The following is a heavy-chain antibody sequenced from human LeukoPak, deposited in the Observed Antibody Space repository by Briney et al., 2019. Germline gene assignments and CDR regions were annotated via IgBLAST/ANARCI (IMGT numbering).Heavy chain of an antibody. CDR3: AKGSCSSTSCHLDY. CDR1: GFTFSSYS. J-gene: IGHJ4*02. Sequence: GGSLRLSCAASGFTFSSYSMNWVRQAPGKGLEWVSGISWNSGSIGYADSVKGRFTISRDNAKNSLYLQMNSLRAEDTALYYCAKGSCSSTSCHLDYWGQGTLVTVSS. V-gene: IGHV3-9*01. D-gene: IGHD2-2*01. CDR2: ISWNSGSI.